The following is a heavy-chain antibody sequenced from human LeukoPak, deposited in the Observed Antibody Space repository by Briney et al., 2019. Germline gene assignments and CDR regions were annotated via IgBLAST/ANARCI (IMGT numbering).Heavy chain of an antibody. CDR3: ARQVYGGNWEDAYYFDY. V-gene: IGHV4-39*01. CDR1: GGSISSSSYS. J-gene: IGHJ4*02. D-gene: IGHD4-23*01. Sequence: KPSETLSLTCTVSGGSISSSSYSWGWIRQPPGKGLEWIGSIYYSGTTYYNPSLKSRVTISVDTSKIQFSLKLSSVAATDTAVYYCARQVYGGNWEDAYYFDYWGQGTLVTVSS. CDR2: IYYSGTT.